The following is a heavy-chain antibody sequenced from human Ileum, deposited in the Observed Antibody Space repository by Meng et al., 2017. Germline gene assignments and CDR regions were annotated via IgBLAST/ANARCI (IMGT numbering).Heavy chain of an antibody. CDR2: IYHSGVT. D-gene: IGHD3-22*01. Sequence: QGPLQEAGPGLVKPSPTLSLTCTVSGGSISGGHYFWSWIRQHPEKGLEWIGYIYHSGVTYYSPSLKSRLTISVDTSKNQFSLKLSSVTAADTAIYYCARGVVTYYDSSTLTWFDPWGQGALVTVSS. CDR3: ARGVVTYYDSSTLTWFDP. CDR1: GGSISGGHYF. V-gene: IGHV4-31*03. J-gene: IGHJ5*02.